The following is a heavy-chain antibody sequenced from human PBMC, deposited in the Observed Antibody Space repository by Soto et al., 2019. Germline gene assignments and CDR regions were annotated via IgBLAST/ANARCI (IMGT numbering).Heavy chain of an antibody. CDR2: IYYSGST. Sequence: LSLTCTVSGGSISSYYWSWIRQPPGKGLEWIGYIYYSGSTNYNPSLKSRVTISVDTSKNQFSLKLSSVTAADTAVYYCARDRSRIAVAATGPDYYYGMDVWGQGTTVTVSS. CDR1: GGSISSYY. CDR3: ARDRSRIAVAATGPDYYYGMDV. J-gene: IGHJ6*02. V-gene: IGHV4-59*01. D-gene: IGHD6-19*01.